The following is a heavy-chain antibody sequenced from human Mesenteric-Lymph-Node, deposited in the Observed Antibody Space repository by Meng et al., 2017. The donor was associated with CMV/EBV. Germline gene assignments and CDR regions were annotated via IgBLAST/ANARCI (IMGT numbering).Heavy chain of an antibody. CDR3: ARPVRGFWNGPLDY. J-gene: IGHJ4*02. CDR2: INPYNGDT. Sequence: ASVKVSCKASGYTFTEHGITWVRQAPGQGLGWMGWINPYNGDTNYPQKVQGRVTMTTDTSTHTAYMDLRSLRSDDTAVYYCARPVRGFWNGPLDYWGQGTLVTVSS. V-gene: IGHV1-18*01. D-gene: IGHD3-3*01. CDR1: GYTFTEHG.